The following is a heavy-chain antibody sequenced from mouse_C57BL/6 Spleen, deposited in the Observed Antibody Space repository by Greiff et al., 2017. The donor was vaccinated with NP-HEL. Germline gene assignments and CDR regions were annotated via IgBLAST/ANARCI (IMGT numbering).Heavy chain of an antibody. Sequence: VQLQQPGAELVKPGASVKLSCKASGYTFTSYWMHWVKQRPGQGLEWIGMIHPNSGSTNYNEKFKSKATLTVDKSSSTAYMQLSSLTSEDSAVYYCAREKEVHFTTVVAPIAYWGQGTLVTVSA. CDR2: IHPNSGST. D-gene: IGHD1-1*01. J-gene: IGHJ3*01. CDR3: AREKEVHFTTVVAPIAY. V-gene: IGHV1-64*01. CDR1: GYTFTSYW.